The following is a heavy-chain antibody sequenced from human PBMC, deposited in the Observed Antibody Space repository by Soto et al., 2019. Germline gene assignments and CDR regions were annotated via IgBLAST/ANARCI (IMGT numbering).Heavy chain of an antibody. J-gene: IGHJ4*02. CDR2: IWSDGSNE. D-gene: IGHD6-13*01. Sequence: HPGGSLRLSCAASGFTFSTYAMHWVRQAPGRGLEWVALIWSDGSNEYYADSVKGRFTISRDNSKNTLYVQMNSLRAEDTAVYYCARPGRSSTHDYFDFWGQGTLVTVSS. CDR1: GFTFSTYA. V-gene: IGHV3-33*01. CDR3: ARPGRSSTHDYFDF.